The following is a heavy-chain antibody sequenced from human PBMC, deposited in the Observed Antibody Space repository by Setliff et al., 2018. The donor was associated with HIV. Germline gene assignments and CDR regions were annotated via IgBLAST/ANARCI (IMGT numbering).Heavy chain of an antibody. Sequence: ASVKVSCKASGYNFNNYGVSWVRQAPGQGPEWMGWISGFNAKTLYAPKFQDRVTLTTDTSTTTAHMELRSPRIDDTAIYYCARANSLLQYNEGWSPENPFNIWGQGTLVTVSS. D-gene: IGHD1-20*01. CDR1: GYNFNNYG. CDR2: ISGFNAKT. V-gene: IGHV1-18*01. J-gene: IGHJ4*03. CDR3: ARANSLLQYNEGWSPENPFNI.